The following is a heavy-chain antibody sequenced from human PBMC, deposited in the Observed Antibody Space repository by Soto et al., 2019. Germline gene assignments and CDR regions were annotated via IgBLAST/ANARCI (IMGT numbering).Heavy chain of an antibody. Sequence: GASVKVSCKASGYTFTSYGISWVRQAPGQGLEWMGWISAYNGNTNYAQKLQGRATMTTDTSTSTAYMELRSLRSDDTAVYYCAREGSLLRFLEWPGTNWFDPWGQGTLVTVSS. J-gene: IGHJ5*02. CDR2: ISAYNGNT. CDR3: AREGSLLRFLEWPGTNWFDP. D-gene: IGHD3-3*01. V-gene: IGHV1-18*01. CDR1: GYTFTSYG.